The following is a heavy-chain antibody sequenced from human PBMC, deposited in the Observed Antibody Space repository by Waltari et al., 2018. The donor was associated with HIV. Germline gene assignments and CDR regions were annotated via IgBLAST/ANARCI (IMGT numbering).Heavy chain of an antibody. V-gene: IGHV5-51*01. CDR2: IYPGDSDS. CDR3: ARRIGDYRSAFDI. D-gene: IGHD4-17*01. J-gene: IGHJ3*02. CDR1: GNSSSSHW. Sequence: VQVVQSGAEVKKSGESLKIACQISGNSSSSHWIGWVRQLPGKGLEWMGIIYPGDSDSVYSPSLKGQVTISVDRAINTAYLQWSSLKASDTAMYFCARRIGDYRSAFDIWGQGTLVTV.